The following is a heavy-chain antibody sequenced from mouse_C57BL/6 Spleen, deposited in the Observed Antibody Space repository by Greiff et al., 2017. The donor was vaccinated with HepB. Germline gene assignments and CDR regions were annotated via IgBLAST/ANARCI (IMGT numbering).Heavy chain of an antibody. CDR3: ARRYGSSSFDV. CDR2: IDPSDSYT. V-gene: IGHV1-69*01. D-gene: IGHD1-1*01. J-gene: IGHJ1*03. Sequence: VQLQQSGAELVMPGASVKLSCKASGYTFTSYWMHWVKQRPGQGLEWIGEIDPSDSYTNYNQKFKGKSTLTVDKSSSTAYMQLSSLTSEDSAVYYCARRYGSSSFDVWGTGTTVTVSS. CDR1: GYTFTSYW.